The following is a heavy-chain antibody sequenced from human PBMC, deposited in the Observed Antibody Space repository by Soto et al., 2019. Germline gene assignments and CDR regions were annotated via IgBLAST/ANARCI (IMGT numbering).Heavy chain of an antibody. CDR1: GYNFAGYW. CDR3: ARGGVSTRTFDY. CDR2: IYPSDSDT. J-gene: IGHJ4*02. Sequence: GESLKISCKGSGYNFAGYWIAWARQMPGKGLELMGIIYPSDSDTRYRPSFQGQVTISADKSISSAYLQWSSLRASDTAMYYCARGGVSTRTFDYWGQGTPVTVSS. V-gene: IGHV5-51*01. D-gene: IGHD3-3*01.